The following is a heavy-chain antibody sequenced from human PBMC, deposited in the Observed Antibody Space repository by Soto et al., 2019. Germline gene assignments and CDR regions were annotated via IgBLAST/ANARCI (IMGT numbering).Heavy chain of an antibody. V-gene: IGHV3-9*01. CDR2: ISWNSGSI. CDR3: AKVDTDAFDI. CDR1: GFTFDDYA. Sequence: ALRLSCAASGFTFDDYAMHWVRPAPGKGLEWVSGISWNSGSIGYADSVKGRFTISRDNAKNSLYLQMNSLRAEDTALYYCAKVDTDAFDIWGQGTMVTVSS. J-gene: IGHJ3*02. D-gene: IGHD5-18*01.